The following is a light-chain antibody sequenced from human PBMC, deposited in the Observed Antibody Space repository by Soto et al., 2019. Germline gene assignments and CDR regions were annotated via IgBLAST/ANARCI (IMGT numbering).Light chain of an antibody. V-gene: IGLV2-14*03. J-gene: IGLJ3*02. CDR3: SSYTSSSTVV. Sequence: QSALTQPASVSGSPGQSITISCTGTSSDVGGYNYVSWYQQHPGKAPKLMIYDVTNRPSGVSNRFSGSKSVNTASLTISGLQAEYEADYYCSSYTSSSTVVFGGGTKLTVL. CDR1: SSDVGGYNY. CDR2: DVT.